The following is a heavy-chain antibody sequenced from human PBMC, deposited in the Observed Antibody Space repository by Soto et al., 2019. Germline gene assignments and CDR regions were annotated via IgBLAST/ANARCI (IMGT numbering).Heavy chain of an antibody. CDR1: GGTFSSYA. Sequence: ASVKVSCKASGGTFSSYAISWVRQARGQGLEWMGGIIPIFGTANYAQKFQGRVTITADESTSTAYMELSSLRSEDTAVYYCASLYCSGGSCYSGHGMDVWGQGTTVTVSS. V-gene: IGHV1-69*13. CDR2: IIPIFGTA. D-gene: IGHD2-15*01. J-gene: IGHJ6*02. CDR3: ASLYCSGGSCYSGHGMDV.